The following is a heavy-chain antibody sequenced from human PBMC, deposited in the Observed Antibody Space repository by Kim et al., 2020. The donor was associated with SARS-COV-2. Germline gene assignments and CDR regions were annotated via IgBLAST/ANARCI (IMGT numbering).Heavy chain of an antibody. J-gene: IGHJ4*02. D-gene: IGHD3-3*01. Sequence: GGSLRLSCVASGFTFSDYGMHWVRQAPGKGLEWVALISYDGNNEYYADSVKGRFTISRDNSKNTLYLQINSPGAEDMAVYYCAKVGDYWGQGTLVTVSS. CDR2: ISYDGNNE. V-gene: IGHV3-30*18. CDR1: GFTFSDYG. CDR3: AKVGDY.